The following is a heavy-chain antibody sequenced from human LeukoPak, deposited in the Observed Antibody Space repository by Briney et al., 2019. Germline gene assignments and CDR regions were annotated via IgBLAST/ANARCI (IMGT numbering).Heavy chain of an antibody. D-gene: IGHD2-15*01. J-gene: IGHJ4*02. CDR1: GGSISSYY. Sequence: SETLSLTCTVSGGSISSYYWSWIRQPAGKGLEWIGRIYTSGSTNYNPSLKSRVTISIDTSKNQFSLKLSSVTAADTAVYYCARNSCPSGSCYENRGYFDYWGQGTLVTVSS. CDR3: ARNSCPSGSCYENRGYFDY. V-gene: IGHV4-4*07. CDR2: IYTSGST.